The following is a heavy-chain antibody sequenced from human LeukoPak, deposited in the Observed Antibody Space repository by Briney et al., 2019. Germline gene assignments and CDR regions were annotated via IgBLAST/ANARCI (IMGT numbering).Heavy chain of an antibody. Sequence: PGGSLRPSCAASGFTLSSYAMSWVRQAPGKGLEWVSAISGSGGSTYYADSVKGRFTISRDNSKNTLYLQMNSLRAEDTAVYHCAKDSAEYYYDSSGYCDYFDYWGQGTLVTVSS. CDR1: GFTLSSYA. CDR2: ISGSGGST. J-gene: IGHJ4*02. CDR3: AKDSAEYYYDSSGYCDYFDY. V-gene: IGHV3-23*01. D-gene: IGHD3-22*01.